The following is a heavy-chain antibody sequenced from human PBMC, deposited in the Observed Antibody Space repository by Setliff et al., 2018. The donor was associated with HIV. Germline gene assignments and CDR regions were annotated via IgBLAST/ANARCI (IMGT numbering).Heavy chain of an antibody. CDR1: GFSFSGYG. CDR2: IWNDGTHK. J-gene: IGHJ3*01. CDR3: ARDFRYSGSYGSAFDL. V-gene: IGHV3-33*08. Sequence: SLRLSCVASGFSFSGYGMHWVRQAPGKGLEWAAVIWNDGTHKSYADSVKGRFTISRDNSKNTLFLQMNRLTPEDTAVYYCARDFRYSGSYGSAFDLWGQGTMVTVSS. D-gene: IGHD1-26*01.